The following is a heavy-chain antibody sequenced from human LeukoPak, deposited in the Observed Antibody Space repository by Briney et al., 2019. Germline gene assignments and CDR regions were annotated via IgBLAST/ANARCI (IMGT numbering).Heavy chain of an antibody. CDR3: ARSTLGGSLDY. J-gene: IGHJ4*02. CDR1: GGSISSYY. Sequence: KTSETLSLTCTVSGGSISSYYWSWIRQPPGKGLEWIGYISYSGSTNYNPSLKSRVTISVDTSKNQFSLKLSSVTAADTAVYYCARSTLGGSLDYWGQGTLVTVSS. CDR2: ISYSGST. V-gene: IGHV4-59*01.